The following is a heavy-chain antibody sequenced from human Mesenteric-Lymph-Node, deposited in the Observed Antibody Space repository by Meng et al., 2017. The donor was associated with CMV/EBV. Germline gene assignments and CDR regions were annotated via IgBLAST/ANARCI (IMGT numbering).Heavy chain of an antibody. J-gene: IGHJ4*02. V-gene: IGHV1-8*03. CDR1: GYTFTSYD. CDR3: ARCPVIPTAIDY. Sequence: ASVKVSCKASGYTFTSYDINWVRQATGQGLEWMGWMNPNSGNTGYAQKFQGRVTITRNTSISTAYMELSSLRSEDTAVYYCARCPVIPTAIDYWGQGTLVTVSS. D-gene: IGHD2-2*01. CDR2: MNPNSGNT.